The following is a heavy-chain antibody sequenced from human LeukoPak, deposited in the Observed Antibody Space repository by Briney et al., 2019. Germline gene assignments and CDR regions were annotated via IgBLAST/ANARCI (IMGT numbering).Heavy chain of an antibody. CDR2: ISYDGSNK. CDR3: AKDITAAAGTEYFQH. J-gene: IGHJ1*01. CDR1: GFTFSSYG. V-gene: IGHV3-30*18. D-gene: IGHD6-13*01. Sequence: GGSLRLSCAASGFTFSSYGMHWVRQAPGKGLEWVAVISYDGSNKYYADSVKGRFTISRDNPKNTLYLQMNSLRAEDTAVYYCAKDITAAAGTEYFQHWGQGTLVTVSS.